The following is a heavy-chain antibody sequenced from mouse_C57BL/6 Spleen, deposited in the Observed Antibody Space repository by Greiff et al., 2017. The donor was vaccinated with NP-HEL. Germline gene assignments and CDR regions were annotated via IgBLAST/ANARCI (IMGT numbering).Heavy chain of an antibody. V-gene: IGHV1-69*01. CDR2: IDPSDSYT. Sequence: QVQLQQPGAELVMPGASVKLSCKASGYTFTSYWMHWVKQRPGQGLEWIGEIDPSDSYTNYNQKFKGKSTLTADKSSSTAYMQLSSLTSEDSAVYYCAKYGNYLDYWGQGTSVTVSS. J-gene: IGHJ4*01. CDR1: GYTFTSYW. D-gene: IGHD2-1*01. CDR3: AKYGNYLDY.